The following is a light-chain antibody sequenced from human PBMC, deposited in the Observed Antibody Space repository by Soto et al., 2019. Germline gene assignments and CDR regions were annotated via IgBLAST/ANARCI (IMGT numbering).Light chain of an antibody. Sequence: QSVLTQPPSVSAAPGQKVTIYCSGSNSNIGGNSVSWYQQLPGTAPKLLIYDDNKRPSGIPDRFSGSESGTSATLGITGFQTGDEADYYCGSWDSSLSAYVFGTGTKVTVL. V-gene: IGLV1-51*01. J-gene: IGLJ1*01. CDR3: GSWDSSLSAYV. CDR2: DDN. CDR1: NSNIGGNS.